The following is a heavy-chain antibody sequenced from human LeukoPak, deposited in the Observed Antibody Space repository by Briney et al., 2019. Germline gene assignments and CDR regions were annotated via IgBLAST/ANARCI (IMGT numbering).Heavy chain of an antibody. CDR3: GKTDIYFNPIDY. CDR1: GGSFSGYY. Sequence: PSETLSLTCGVNGGSFSGYYWSWIRQPPGKGLEWIGEINHSGSTKYNPSLKSRVTISMDYSKNQFSLKLTSVTAADTAIYYCGKTDIYFNPIDYWGPGSLVTVSS. V-gene: IGHV4-34*01. CDR2: INHSGST. D-gene: IGHD3-9*01. J-gene: IGHJ4*02.